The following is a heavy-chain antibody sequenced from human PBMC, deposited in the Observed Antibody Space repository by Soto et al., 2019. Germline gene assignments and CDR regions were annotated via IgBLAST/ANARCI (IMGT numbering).Heavy chain of an antibody. D-gene: IGHD6-13*01. CDR1: GGSISSYY. J-gene: IGHJ4*02. CDR3: ARGSTGYSSSWYRY. V-gene: IGHV4-59*08. CDR2: IYNSGST. Sequence: QVQLQESGPGLVKPSKTLSLTCTVSGGSISSYYWSWIRQPPGKGLEWIGYIYNSGSTNYNPSLKSRVTISVDTSKNQFSLKLSSVTAADTAVYYCARGSTGYSSSWYRYWGQGTLVTVSS.